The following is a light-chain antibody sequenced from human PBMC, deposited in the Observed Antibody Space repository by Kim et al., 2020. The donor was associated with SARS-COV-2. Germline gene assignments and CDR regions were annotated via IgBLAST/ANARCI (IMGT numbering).Light chain of an antibody. CDR1: KLGDKG. V-gene: IGLV3-1*01. CDR3: QAWDISCQWV. Sequence: VAPGKTASITCAGNKLGDKGVCWYQQKAGQSPVLVIYQGDKRPSGIPERFSGSNSGNTATLTITGIQTMDEADYYCQAWDISCQWVFGGGTQLTVL. CDR2: QGD. J-gene: IGLJ3*02.